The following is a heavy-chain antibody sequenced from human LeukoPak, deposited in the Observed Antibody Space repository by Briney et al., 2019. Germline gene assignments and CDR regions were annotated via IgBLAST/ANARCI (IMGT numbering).Heavy chain of an antibody. Sequence: SETLSPTCAVSGYSISSGYYWGWIRQPPGKGLEWIGSIYHSGSTYYNPSLKSRVTISVDTSKNQFSLKLSSVTAADTAVYYCARENYYDSSGNDYWGQGTLVTVSS. D-gene: IGHD3-22*01. CDR1: GYSISSGYY. CDR2: IYHSGST. CDR3: ARENYYDSSGNDY. V-gene: IGHV4-38-2*02. J-gene: IGHJ4*02.